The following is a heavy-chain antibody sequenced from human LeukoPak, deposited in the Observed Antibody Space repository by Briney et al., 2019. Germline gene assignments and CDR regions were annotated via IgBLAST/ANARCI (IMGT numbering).Heavy chain of an antibody. Sequence: GASVKVSCKASGYTFTSYGISWVRQAAGQGLEWMGWISAYNGNTNYAQKLQGRVTMTSDTSTSTAYMELRSLRSDDPAVYYWARGEDDGDEYCQHWGQGTLVTVSS. J-gene: IGHJ1*01. V-gene: IGHV1-18*04. CDR2: ISAYNGNT. CDR1: GYTFTSYG. D-gene: IGHD4-17*01. CDR3: ARGEDDGDEYCQH.